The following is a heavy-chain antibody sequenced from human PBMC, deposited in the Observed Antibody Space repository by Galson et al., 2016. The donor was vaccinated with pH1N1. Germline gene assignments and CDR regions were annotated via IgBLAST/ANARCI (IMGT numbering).Heavy chain of an antibody. D-gene: IGHD2/OR15-2a*01. CDR2: ISWNSGSI. J-gene: IGHJ4*02. CDR1: GFTFDDYG. V-gene: IGHV3-9*01. CDR3: AKTEGALSGYYDY. Sequence: SLRLSCAASGFTFDDYGMHWVRQAPGKGLEWVSGISWNSGSIGCADSVKGRFTISRDNAKNSLYLQMNSLRDEDTALYYCAKTEGALSGYYDYWGQGTLVTVSS.